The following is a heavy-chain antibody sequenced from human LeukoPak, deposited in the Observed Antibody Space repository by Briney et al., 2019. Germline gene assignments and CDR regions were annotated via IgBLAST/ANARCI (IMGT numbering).Heavy chain of an antibody. Sequence: SETLSLTCTVSGGSISPYYWSWIRQPAGKGLEWIGRIYASGSTNYNPSLKSRVTLSVDKSKNQLSLNLSSVTAADTAVYYCAREVPAAITAVDVWGKGTTVTVSS. V-gene: IGHV4-4*07. CDR3: AREVPAAITAVDV. CDR2: IYASGST. CDR1: GGSISPYY. J-gene: IGHJ6*04. D-gene: IGHD2-2*01.